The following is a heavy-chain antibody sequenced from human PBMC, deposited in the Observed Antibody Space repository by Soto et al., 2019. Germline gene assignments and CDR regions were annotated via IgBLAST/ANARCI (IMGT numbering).Heavy chain of an antibody. V-gene: IGHV3-48*02. Sequence: GGSLRLSCAASGFTFSSYSMNWVRQAPGKGLEWVSYISSSSSTIYYADSVKGRFTISRDNAKNSLYLQMNSLRDEDTAVYYCARDKQWLAPAPYYFDYWGQGTLVTVSS. J-gene: IGHJ4*02. D-gene: IGHD6-19*01. CDR1: GFTFSSYS. CDR3: ARDKQWLAPAPYYFDY. CDR2: ISSSSSTI.